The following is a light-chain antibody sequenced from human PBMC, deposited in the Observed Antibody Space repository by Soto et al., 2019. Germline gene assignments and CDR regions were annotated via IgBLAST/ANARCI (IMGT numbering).Light chain of an antibody. Sequence: QSALTQPASVSGSPGQSITISCAGTSSDIGTYKYVSWHQQHPVKAPKLMIYEITNRPSGVSNRFSGSKSGNTASLTISGLQAEDEADYYCSSYISTDTVVVFGSGTKLTVL. CDR1: SSDIGTYKY. CDR3: SSYISTDTVVV. CDR2: EIT. J-gene: IGLJ1*01. V-gene: IGLV2-14*03.